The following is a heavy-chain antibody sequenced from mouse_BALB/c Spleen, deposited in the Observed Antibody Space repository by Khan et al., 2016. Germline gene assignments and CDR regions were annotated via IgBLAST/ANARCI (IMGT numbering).Heavy chain of an antibody. J-gene: IGHJ3*01. CDR1: GYAFSSYW. CDR2: IYPGDGDI. V-gene: IGHV1-80*01. Sequence: QVQLQQSGAELVRPGSSVKISCKASGYAFSSYWMNWVKQRPGQGLEWIGQIYPGDGDIYYNGKFKGKVTLTADKSSSPAYMQLSSLTSDDSAVYFCARGTPLVNWGQGTLVTVSA. CDR3: ARGTPLVN. D-gene: IGHD2-14*01.